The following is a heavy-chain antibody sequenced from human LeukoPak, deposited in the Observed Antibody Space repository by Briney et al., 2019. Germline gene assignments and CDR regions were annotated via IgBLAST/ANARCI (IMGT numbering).Heavy chain of an antibody. Sequence: ASVKVSCKASGGTFSSYAISWVRQAPGQGLEWMGWISAYNGNTNYAQKLQGRVTMTTDTSTSTAYMELRSLRSDDTAVYYCARDSDSSGWYGWDYFDYWGQGTLVTVS. CDR2: ISAYNGNT. V-gene: IGHV1-18*01. CDR1: GGTFSSYA. D-gene: IGHD6-19*01. CDR3: ARDSDSSGWYGWDYFDY. J-gene: IGHJ4*02.